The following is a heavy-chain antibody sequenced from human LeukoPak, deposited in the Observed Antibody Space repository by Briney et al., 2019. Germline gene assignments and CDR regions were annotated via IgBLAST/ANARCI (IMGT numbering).Heavy chain of an antibody. CDR2: ISYDGSNK. J-gene: IGHJ4*02. D-gene: IGHD6-19*01. CDR1: GFTFSSYG. V-gene: IGHV3-30*18. CDR3: AKAADSQWLVADY. Sequence: GGSLRLSCAASGFTFSSYGMHWVRQAPGKGLEWVAVISYDGSNKYYADSVKGRFTISRDNSKNTLYLQMNSLRAEDTAVYYCAKAADSQWLVADYWGQGTLVTVSS.